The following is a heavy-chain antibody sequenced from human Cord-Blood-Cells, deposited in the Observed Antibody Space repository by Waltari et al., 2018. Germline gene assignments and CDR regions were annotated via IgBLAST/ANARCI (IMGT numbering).Heavy chain of an antibody. CDR2: IWYDGSNK. Sequence: QVQLVESGGGVVQPGRSLRLSCAASGFTFSSYGMHWVRQAPGKGLEWVAVIWYDGSNKYYADSVKGRFTIARDNSKNTLYLHMNSLRAEDTAMYYCAKDQGSGSYIFDYWGQGTLVTVSS. CDR1: GFTFSSYG. V-gene: IGHV3-30*18. J-gene: IGHJ4*02. CDR3: AKDQGSGSYIFDY. D-gene: IGHD1-26*01.